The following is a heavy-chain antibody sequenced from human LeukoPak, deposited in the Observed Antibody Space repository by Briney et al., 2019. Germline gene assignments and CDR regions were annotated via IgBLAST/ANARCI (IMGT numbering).Heavy chain of an antibody. CDR3: AKGSRGSYDY. Sequence: GGSLRLSCAASGFTFNSYAMTWVRQAPEKGLEWISSIIDSGISTYYGDSVKGRFTISRDNSKNTLYLQMNSLRAEDTAVYYCAKGSRGSYDYWGQGTLVTVSS. V-gene: IGHV3-23*01. CDR2: IIDSGIST. J-gene: IGHJ4*02. D-gene: IGHD1-26*01. CDR1: GFTFNSYA.